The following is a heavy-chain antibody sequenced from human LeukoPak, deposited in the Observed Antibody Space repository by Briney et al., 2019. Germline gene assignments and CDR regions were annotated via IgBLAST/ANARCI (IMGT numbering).Heavy chain of an antibody. D-gene: IGHD6-13*01. CDR2: MNLNSGKT. CDR3: ARGYRRQQLALYYFDY. V-gene: IGHV1-8*01. Sequence: ASVTVSCKASGYTFTRYDINWVRQATGQGLEWRGWMNLNSGKTGYAQKFQGRVTMTRNTSISTAYIELSSLRSEDTAVYYCARGYRRQQLALYYFDYWGQGTLVTVSS. J-gene: IGHJ4*02. CDR1: GYTFTRYD.